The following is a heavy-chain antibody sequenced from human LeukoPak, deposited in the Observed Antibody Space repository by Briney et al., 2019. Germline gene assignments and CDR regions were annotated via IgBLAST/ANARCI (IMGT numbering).Heavy chain of an antibody. CDR1: GFTFSSYD. V-gene: IGHV3-13*01. CDR2: IGTAGDT. J-gene: IGHJ6*02. CDR3: ARGDSRGYPHYYYSGMDV. Sequence: GSLRLSCAASGFTFSSYDMHWVRQATGKGLEWVSAIGTAGDTYYPGSVKGRFTISRENAKNSLYLQMNRLRAGDTAVYYCARGDSRGYPHYYYSGMDVWGQGTRVTVSS. D-gene: IGHD3-22*01.